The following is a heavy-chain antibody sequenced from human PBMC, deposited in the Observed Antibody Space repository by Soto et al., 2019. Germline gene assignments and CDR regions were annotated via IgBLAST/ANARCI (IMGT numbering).Heavy chain of an antibody. D-gene: IGHD3-22*01. CDR2: VYWNDDK. V-gene: IGHV2-5*01. J-gene: IGHJ4*02. CDR1: GFSLSTSGVG. Sequence: SGPTLVNPTQTLTLTCTFSGFSLSTSGVGVGWIRQPPGKALEWLALVYWNDDKRYSPSLKSRLTITKDTSKNQVVLTMTNMDPVDTATYYCAHKIRRGYSYGYPGVYYYDSSGYGRYYYFDYWGQGTLVTVSS. CDR3: AHKIRRGYSYGYPGVYYYDSSGYGRYYYFDY.